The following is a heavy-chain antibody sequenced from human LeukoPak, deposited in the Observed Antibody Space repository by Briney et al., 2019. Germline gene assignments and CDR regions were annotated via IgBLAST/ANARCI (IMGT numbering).Heavy chain of an antibody. CDR1: GGSISSSSYY. CDR3: ARSRRAALIFDY. D-gene: IGHD2-15*01. J-gene: IGHJ4*02. CDR2: IYHSGST. V-gene: IGHV4-39*07. Sequence: SETLSLTCTVSGGSISSSSYYWGWIRQPPGKGLEWIGSIYHSGSTNYNPSLKSRVTISVDTSKNQFSLKLSSVTAADTAVYYCARSRRAALIFDYWGQGTLVTVSS.